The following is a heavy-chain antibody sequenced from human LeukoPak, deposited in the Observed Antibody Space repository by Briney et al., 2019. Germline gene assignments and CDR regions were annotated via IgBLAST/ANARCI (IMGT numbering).Heavy chain of an antibody. D-gene: IGHD5-12*01. V-gene: IGHV4-31*03. Sequence: SETLSLTCTVSGGSLSSGGYYWSWIRQHPGKGLEWIGYIYYSGSTYYTPSLKNRVTISVATSKNQFSLRLSSVTAVDTAVYYCARGGGGYSWYFDLWGRGTLVTVSS. CDR3: ARGGGGYSWYFDL. CDR1: GGSLSSGGYY. CDR2: IYYSGST. J-gene: IGHJ2*01.